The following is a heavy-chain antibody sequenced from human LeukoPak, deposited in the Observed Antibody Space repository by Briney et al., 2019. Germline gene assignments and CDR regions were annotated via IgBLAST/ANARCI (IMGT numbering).Heavy chain of an antibody. Sequence: SETLSLTCAVYGGSFSGYYWSWIRQPPGKGLEWIGEINHSGSTNYNPSLKSRVTISVDTSKNQFSLKLTSVTAADTAVYYCARRAERSSGSYYGYWGQGTLVSVSS. J-gene: IGHJ4*02. D-gene: IGHD1-26*01. CDR1: GGSFSGYY. CDR3: ARRAERSSGSYYGY. CDR2: INHSGST. V-gene: IGHV4-34*01.